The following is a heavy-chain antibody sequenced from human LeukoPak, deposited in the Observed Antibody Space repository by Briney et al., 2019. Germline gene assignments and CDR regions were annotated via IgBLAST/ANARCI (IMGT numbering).Heavy chain of an antibody. CDR3: ARDGSEPWLQWLSYAFDI. CDR2: ISYDGSKK. Sequence: GGSLRLSCAASEFTFSNYALHWIRQAPGKGLEWVAGISYDGSKKYSADSVEGRFTISRDNSKNTLYLQMNSLRAGDTAVYYCARDGSEPWLQWLSYAFDIWGQGTMVTVSS. V-gene: IGHV3-30*04. J-gene: IGHJ3*02. D-gene: IGHD5-24*01. CDR1: EFTFSNYA.